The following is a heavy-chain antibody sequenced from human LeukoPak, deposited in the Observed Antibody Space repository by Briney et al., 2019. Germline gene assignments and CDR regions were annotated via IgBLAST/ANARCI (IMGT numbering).Heavy chain of an antibody. CDR1: GGSISSYY. V-gene: IGHV4-59*01. CDR3: ARSYYYDSSGYYYDY. Sequence: PSETLSLTCTVSGGSISSYYWSWIRQPPGKGLEWIGYIYYSGSTNYNPSLNSRVTISVDTSKNQFSLKLSSVTAADTAVYYCARSYYYDSSGYYYDYWGQGTLVTVSS. D-gene: IGHD3-22*01. J-gene: IGHJ4*02. CDR2: IYYSGST.